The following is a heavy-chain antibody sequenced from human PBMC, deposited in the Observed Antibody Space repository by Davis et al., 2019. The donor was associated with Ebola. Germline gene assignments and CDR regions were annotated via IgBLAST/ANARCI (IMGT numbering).Heavy chain of an antibody. CDR3: ARVGPTLADVQLDVWHFDL. CDR1: GDSVSSGDSY. CDR2: IHYSELT. Sequence: PSETLSLTCTVSGDSVSSGDSYWTWIRHRPGEGLEWIGYIHYSELTYYNPSRKSRVSMSLDTSKTQFSLKLTSVTAAETAMYYCARVGPTLADVQLDVWHFDLWGRGTLVTVAS. V-gene: IGHV4-30-4*01. D-gene: IGHD2-15*01. J-gene: IGHJ2*01.